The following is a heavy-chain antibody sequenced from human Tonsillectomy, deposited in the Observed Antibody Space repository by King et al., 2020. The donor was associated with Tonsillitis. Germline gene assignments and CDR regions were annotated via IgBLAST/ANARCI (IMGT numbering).Heavy chain of an antibody. Sequence: QLVQSGAEVKKPGASVKVSCKASGYTFTSYAMHWVRQAPGQGLEWMGWINASNGNTKYSQKFQGRVTITRDTSASTGYMELSSLRSEDTAVYYCAGNYYDSSGYKDYWGQGTLVTVSS. CDR2: INASNGNT. J-gene: IGHJ4*02. D-gene: IGHD3-22*01. CDR3: AGNYYDSSGYKDY. CDR1: GYTFTSYA. V-gene: IGHV1-3*01.